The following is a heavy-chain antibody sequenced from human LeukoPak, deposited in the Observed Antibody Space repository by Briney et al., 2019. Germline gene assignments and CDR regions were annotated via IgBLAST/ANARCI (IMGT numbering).Heavy chain of an antibody. J-gene: IGHJ4*02. V-gene: IGHV4-59*01. CDR2: IYYSGTT. CDR1: GGSIRNYY. CDR3: ARCFGSGCPNGVFDY. D-gene: IGHD6-19*01. Sequence: SETLSLTCTVSGGSIRNYYWSWIRQPPGEGLEWIGYIYYSGTTNYNPSLKSRVTISIDTSKNQFSLKLSSVTAADTAVYYCARCFGSGCPNGVFDYWGQGTLVTVSS.